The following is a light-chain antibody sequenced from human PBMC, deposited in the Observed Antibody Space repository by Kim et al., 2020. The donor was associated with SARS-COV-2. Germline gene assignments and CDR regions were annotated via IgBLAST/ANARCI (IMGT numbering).Light chain of an antibody. CDR3: QQYGASPLT. CDR1: QSVSSSY. J-gene: IGKJ4*01. CDR2: GAS. Sequence: SPVERATLSCGASQSVSSSYLAWYQHKPGQAPRLLIYGASSRATGIPDRFSGSGSGTDFTLTISRLEPEDFAVYYCQQYGASPLTFGGGTKVDIK. V-gene: IGKV3-20*01.